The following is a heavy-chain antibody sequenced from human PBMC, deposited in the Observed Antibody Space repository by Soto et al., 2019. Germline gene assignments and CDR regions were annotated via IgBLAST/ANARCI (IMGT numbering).Heavy chain of an antibody. CDR3: ARDHHSSRPYYLGS. Sequence: QVQLVQSGAEVKKPGASVKLSCKASGYTFTAYSMHWVRQAPGQGPEWMGWINAANGDTKYSQKFLGRVAITRDTPASTVYMELSSLTSEDTAVYFCARDHHSSRPYYLGSWGQGTLVTVSS. CDR2: INAANGDT. D-gene: IGHD6-19*01. CDR1: GYTFTAYS. V-gene: IGHV1-3*01. J-gene: IGHJ4*02.